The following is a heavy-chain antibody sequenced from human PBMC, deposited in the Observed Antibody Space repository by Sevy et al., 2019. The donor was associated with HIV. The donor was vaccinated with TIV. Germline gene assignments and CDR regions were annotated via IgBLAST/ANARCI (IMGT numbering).Heavy chain of an antibody. J-gene: IGHJ4*02. CDR1: GFTFSSYA. Sequence: GWSLRLSCAASGFTFSSYAMSWVRQAPGKGLEWVSAISGSGGSTYYADSVKGRFTISRDNSKNTLNLQMNSLRAEDTAVYYCAKRGIYDSSGYYPRYYFDYWGQGTLVTVSS. CDR3: AKRGIYDSSGYYPRYYFDY. D-gene: IGHD3-22*01. CDR2: ISGSGGST. V-gene: IGHV3-23*01.